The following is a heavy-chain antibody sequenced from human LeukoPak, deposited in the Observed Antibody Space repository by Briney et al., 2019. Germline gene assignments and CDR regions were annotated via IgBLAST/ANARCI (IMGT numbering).Heavy chain of an antibody. D-gene: IGHD3-16*01. CDR2: IHHNGGT. CDR3: ARHGGFHFDS. V-gene: IGHV4-4*02. Sequence: SETLSLTCTVSGGSINNYWSWVRQPPGNGLEWIGQIHHNGGTNYSPSLKSRLTMPIDKSEHQFPLYLNSVTAADTAVYYCARHGGFHFDSWGQGALVTVSS. CDR1: GGSINNY. J-gene: IGHJ4*02.